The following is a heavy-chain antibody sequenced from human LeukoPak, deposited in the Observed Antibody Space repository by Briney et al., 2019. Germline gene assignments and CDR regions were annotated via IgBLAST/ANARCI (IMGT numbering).Heavy chain of an antibody. J-gene: IGHJ1*01. CDR1: GGSISSYY. CDR2: IYYSGST. Sequence: KPSETLSLTCTDSGGSISSYYWSWIRQPPGKGLEWIGYIYYSGSTNYNPSLKSRVTISVDTSNNQFSLKLSSVTAADTAVYYCARESSGWYDQYFQHWGQGTLVTVSS. CDR3: ARESSGWYDQYFQH. V-gene: IGHV4-59*01. D-gene: IGHD6-19*01.